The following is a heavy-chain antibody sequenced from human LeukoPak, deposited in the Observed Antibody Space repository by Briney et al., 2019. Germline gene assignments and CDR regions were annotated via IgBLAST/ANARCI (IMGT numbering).Heavy chain of an antibody. CDR2: ISGSGGST. J-gene: IGHJ4*02. D-gene: IGHD2-15*01. CDR3: ATDIVVVVAATPIDY. Sequence: GGSLRLSCAASGFTFSSYAMSWVRQAPGKGLEWVSAISGSGGSTYYADSVKGRFTISRDNSKNTLYLQMNSLRAEDTAVYHCATDIVVVVAATPIDYWGQGTLVTVSS. V-gene: IGHV3-23*01. CDR1: GFTFSSYA.